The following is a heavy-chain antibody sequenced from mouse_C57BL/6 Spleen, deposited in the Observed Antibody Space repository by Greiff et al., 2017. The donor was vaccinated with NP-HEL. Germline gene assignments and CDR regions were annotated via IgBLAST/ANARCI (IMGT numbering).Heavy chain of an antibody. CDR3: ARSNSYRYYAMDY. CDR2: INPNNGGT. J-gene: IGHJ4*01. V-gene: IGHV1-22*01. CDR1: GYTFTDYN. D-gene: IGHD5-1-1*01. Sequence: EVQLQQSGPELVKPGASVKMSCKASGYTFTDYNMHWVKQSHGKSLEWIGYINPNNGGTSYNQKFKGKATLTVNKSSSTAYMELRSLTSEDSAVYYCARSNSYRYYAMDYWGQGTSVTVSS.